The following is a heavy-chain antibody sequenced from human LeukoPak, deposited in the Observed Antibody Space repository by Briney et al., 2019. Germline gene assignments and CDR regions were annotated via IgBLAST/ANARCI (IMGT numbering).Heavy chain of an antibody. CDR1: GGSISSYY. V-gene: IGHV4-59*12. Sequence: SETLSLTCTVSGGSISSYYWSWIRQPPGKGLEWIGYIYYSGSTNYNPSLKSRVTISVDKSKNQFSLKLSSVTAADTAVYYCASLTSGYYPSFDYWGQGTLVTVSS. J-gene: IGHJ4*02. D-gene: IGHD3-22*01. CDR2: IYYSGST. CDR3: ASLTSGYYPSFDY.